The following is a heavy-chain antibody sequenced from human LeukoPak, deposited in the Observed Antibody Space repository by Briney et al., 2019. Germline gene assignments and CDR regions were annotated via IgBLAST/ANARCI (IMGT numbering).Heavy chain of an antibody. CDR3: ARGLAAFDY. V-gene: IGHV4-59*12. J-gene: IGHJ4*02. CDR1: GGSINNYY. CDR2: IYYSGNT. D-gene: IGHD6-13*01. Sequence: SETLSLTCTVSGGSINNYYWSWVRQPPGKGLEWIGYIYYSGNTNYNPSLKSRVTISVDTSKNQFSLKLSSVTAADTAVYYCARGLAAFDYWGQGTLVTVSS.